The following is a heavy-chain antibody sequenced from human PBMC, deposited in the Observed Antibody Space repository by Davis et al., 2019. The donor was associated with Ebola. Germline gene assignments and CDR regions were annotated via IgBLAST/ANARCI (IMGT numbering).Heavy chain of an antibody. Sequence: SVQVSCKASGATFSSYAISWVRQAPGQGLEWMGGIIPIFGTANYAQKFQGRVTITADKSTSTAYMELSSLRSEDTAVYYCAITVTTFPPSFYYYGMDVWGQGTTVTVS. CDR2: IIPIFGTA. CDR3: AITVTTFPPSFYYYGMDV. D-gene: IGHD4-17*01. V-gene: IGHV1-69*06. CDR1: GATFSSYA. J-gene: IGHJ6*02.